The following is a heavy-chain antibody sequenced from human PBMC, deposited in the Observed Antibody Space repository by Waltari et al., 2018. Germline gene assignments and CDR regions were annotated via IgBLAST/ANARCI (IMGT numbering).Heavy chain of an antibody. V-gene: IGHV4-59*01. CDR1: GGSISSYY. Sequence: QVQLQESGPGLVKPSETLSLTCTVSGGSISSYYWSWIRQPPGKGLEWIGYIYYSGRNNDNPSLKSRFTISVDTSKNQFSLELSAVTAADTAVYYCARALMITFGGVIVDGFDYWGQGTLVTVSS. J-gene: IGHJ4*02. D-gene: IGHD3-16*02. CDR3: ARALMITFGGVIVDGFDY. CDR2: IYYSGRN.